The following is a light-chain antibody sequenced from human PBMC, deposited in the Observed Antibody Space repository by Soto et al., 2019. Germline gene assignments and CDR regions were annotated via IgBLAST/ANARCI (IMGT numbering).Light chain of an antibody. Sequence: DIVLTQSPATLSVSPGERATLSCRASQSVNNNLAWYQQKPGQAPRLLIYGASTRATGVPARFSGSGSGTEFTLSISSLQSEDFAVYYCQQYTYWPPWTFGQGTKVDIK. J-gene: IGKJ1*01. CDR1: QSVNNN. V-gene: IGKV3-15*01. CDR3: QQYTYWPPWT. CDR2: GAS.